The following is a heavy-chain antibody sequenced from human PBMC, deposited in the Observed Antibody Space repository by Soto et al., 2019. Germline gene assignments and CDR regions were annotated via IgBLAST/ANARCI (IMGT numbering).Heavy chain of an antibody. V-gene: IGHV3-7*03. CDR1: SFTFSRYW. D-gene: IGHD6-19*01. CDR3: ARDGPFISVAAPAFQYAMDV. CDR2: MKQDGSEN. J-gene: IGHJ6*02. Sequence: AGSLRLSCAAPSFTFSRYWLSSVRQAPGKGMEWVATMKQDGSENYYVDSVKGRFTISRDNAKISLYLQMSSLRADDTAVYYCARDGPFISVAAPAFQYAMDVWGQGTTVTVSS.